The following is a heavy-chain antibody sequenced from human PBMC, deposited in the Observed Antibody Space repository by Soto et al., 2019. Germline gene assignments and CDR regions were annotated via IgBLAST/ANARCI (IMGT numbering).Heavy chain of an antibody. CDR1: GASIRDYY. J-gene: IGHJ4*02. V-gene: IGHV4-59*01. CDR2: IYYSGST. D-gene: IGHD5-18*01. CDR3: ARDNGYSYGYTLDH. Sequence: ETLSLTCTVSGASIRDYYWSWIRQSPGKGLEWIGNIYYSGSTNYNPSLRSRVTISVDTSKNQFSLKLSSVTAADTAVYYCARDNGYSYGYTLDHWGQGTLVTVSS.